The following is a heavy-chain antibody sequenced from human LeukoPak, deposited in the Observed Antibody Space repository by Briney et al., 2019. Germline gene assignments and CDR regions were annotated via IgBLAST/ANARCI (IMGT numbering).Heavy chain of an antibody. J-gene: IGHJ4*02. CDR3: ATGKDDSGSYYRPIDY. CDR1: GINFNKNA. CDR2: IGSGDGDT. V-gene: IGHV3-23*01. D-gene: IGHD3-10*01. Sequence: GGSLRLSCVVPGINFNKNAMNWVRQAPGKGPEWVSGIGSGDGDTDYAASVKGRFTISRDNSKNTLYPQMNSLRAEDTALYYCATGKDDSGSYYRPIDYWGRGTLVTVSS.